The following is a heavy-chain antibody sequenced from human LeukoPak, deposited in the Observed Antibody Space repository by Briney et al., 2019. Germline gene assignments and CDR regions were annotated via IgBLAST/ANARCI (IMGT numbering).Heavy chain of an antibody. CDR3: ARDGGDRRLDY. D-gene: IGHD3-10*01. CDR1: GYTFTNYG. J-gene: IGHJ4*02. CDR2: ISSYNGNT. Sequence: ASVKVSCKASGYTFTNYGINWVRQAPGQGLEWMGWISSYNGNTKYAQKFQGRVTMTTDTSTSTAYMELRSLRSDDTAVYYCARDGGDRRLDYWGQGTVVTVSS. V-gene: IGHV1-18*04.